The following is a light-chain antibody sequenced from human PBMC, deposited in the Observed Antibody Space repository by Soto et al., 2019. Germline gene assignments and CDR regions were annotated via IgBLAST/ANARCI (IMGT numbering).Light chain of an antibody. J-gene: IGKJ2*01. Sequence: DIVLTQSPGTLSVSPGERATLSCRASQTIVSHYLAWYQQKPGQTPRLLIFGASSRATGIPDRFSGRGSGTDFTLTISRLEPEDSAVYYCQHFGTSSSTFGQGTKVEI. CDR3: QHFGTSSST. CDR2: GAS. V-gene: IGKV3-20*01. CDR1: QTIVSHY.